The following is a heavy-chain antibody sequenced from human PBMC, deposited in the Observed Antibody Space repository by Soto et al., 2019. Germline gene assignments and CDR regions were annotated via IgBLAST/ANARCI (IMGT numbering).Heavy chain of an antibody. CDR2: IWYDGSNK. Sequence: ESGGGVVQPGRSLRLSCAASGFTFSSYGMHWVRQAPGKGLEWVAVIWYDGSNKYYADSVKGRFTISRDNSKNTLYLQMNSLRAEDTAVYYCARRIYDSTGGVDYWGQGTLVTVSS. D-gene: IGHD3-22*01. J-gene: IGHJ4*02. V-gene: IGHV3-33*01. CDR1: GFTFSSYG. CDR3: ARRIYDSTGGVDY.